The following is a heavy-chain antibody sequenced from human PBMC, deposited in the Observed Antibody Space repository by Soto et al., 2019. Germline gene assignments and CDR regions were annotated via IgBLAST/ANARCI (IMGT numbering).Heavy chain of an antibody. CDR1: GGSISSGGYF. CDR2: SFHSGTT. J-gene: IGHJ6*02. CDR3: ARGDAGYYGMDV. Sequence: LSLTCAVSGGSISSGGYFWNWVRQPPGKGLEWIGYSFHSGTTSYNPPLKSRVIISVDRSKNQFSLKLSSVTTADTAVYYCARGDAGYYGMDVWGQGTTVTVSS. V-gene: IGHV4-30-2*01.